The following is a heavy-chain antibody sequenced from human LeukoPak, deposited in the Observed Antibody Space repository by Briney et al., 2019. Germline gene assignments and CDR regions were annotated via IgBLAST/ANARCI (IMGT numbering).Heavy chain of an antibody. D-gene: IGHD2-2*01. CDR2: IYHSGRT. CDR3: ARGQLLALFDY. Sequence: SETLSLTCTVSGNSISSGYYWGWIRQPPGKGLEWIGSIYHSGRTYYNPSLKSRVTISVDTSKNQFSLKLSSVTAAGTAVYYCARGQLLALFDYWGQGTLVTVSS. J-gene: IGHJ4*02. CDR1: GNSISSGYY. V-gene: IGHV4-38-2*02.